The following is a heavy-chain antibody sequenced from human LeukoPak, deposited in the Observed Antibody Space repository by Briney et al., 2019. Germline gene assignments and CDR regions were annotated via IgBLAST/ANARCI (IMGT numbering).Heavy chain of an antibody. CDR3: ARDQLDGGVDY. CDR2: IYTSGST. Sequence: PSETLSLTCTVSGYSISSGHYWGWIRQPPGEGLEWIGRIYTSGSTNYNPSLKSRVTMSVDTSKNQFSLKLSSVTAADTAVYYCARDQLDGGVDYWGQGTLVTVSS. V-gene: IGHV4-38-2*02. J-gene: IGHJ4*02. CDR1: GYSISSGHY. D-gene: IGHD6-13*01.